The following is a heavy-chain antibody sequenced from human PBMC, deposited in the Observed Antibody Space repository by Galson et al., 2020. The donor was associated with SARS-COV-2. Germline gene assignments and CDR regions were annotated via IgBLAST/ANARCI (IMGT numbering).Heavy chain of an antibody. CDR3: ARGTRPFDP. CDR1: GGSISTSDW. CDR2: IYHSGST. V-gene: IGHV4-4*02. J-gene: IGHJ5*02. Sequence: SETLSLTCTVSGGSISTSDWWSWVRQPPGKGLEWIGEIYHSGSTNYNPSLKSRATISVDKSKKQFSLKLSFVTAADTAVYYCARGTRPFDPWGQGILVTVSS.